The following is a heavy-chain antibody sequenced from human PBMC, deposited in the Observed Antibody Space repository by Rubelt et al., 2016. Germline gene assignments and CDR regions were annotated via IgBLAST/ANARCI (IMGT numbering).Heavy chain of an antibody. CDR1: GGSISSYY. CDR2: IYSSGST. D-gene: IGHD3-10*01. J-gene: IGHJ4*02. V-gene: IGHV4-59*01. Sequence: QVQLQEPGPGLVKPSETLSLTCTVSGGSISSYYWSWIRQPPGKGLEWIGYIYSSGSTNYNPSLYSRVTISVDTSKNQFSLKLSSVTAADTAVYYCARGSGDYGSGSYPDYWGQGTLVTVSS. CDR3: ARGSGDYGSGSYPDY.